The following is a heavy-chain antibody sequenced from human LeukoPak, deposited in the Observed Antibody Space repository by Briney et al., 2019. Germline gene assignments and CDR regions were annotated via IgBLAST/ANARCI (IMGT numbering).Heavy chain of an antibody. D-gene: IGHD3-3*01. CDR2: IYPGDSDT. CDR1: GYSFTSYW. CDR3: ARLCYDFWTRLGMDV. Sequence: GESLKISCKGSGYSFTSYWIGWVRQMPGKGLEWMGIIYPGDSDTRYSPSFQGQVTISADKSISTAYLQWSSLKASDTAMYYCARLCYDFWTRLGMDVWGQGTTVTVSS. J-gene: IGHJ6*02. V-gene: IGHV5-51*01.